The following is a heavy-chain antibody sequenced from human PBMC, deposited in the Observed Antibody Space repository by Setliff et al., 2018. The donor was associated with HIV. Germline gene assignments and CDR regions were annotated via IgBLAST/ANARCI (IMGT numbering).Heavy chain of an antibody. CDR2: IIPIFGTA. V-gene: IGHV1-69*06. CDR3: ATGLSSTDPSSNS. Sequence: ASVKVSCKASGGTFSSYAISWVRQAPGQGLEWMGRIIPIFGTANYAQKFQGRVTITADKSTSTAYMELSSLRSDDTAVYYCATGLSSTDPSSNSWGQGTPVTV. J-gene: IGHJ4*02. D-gene: IGHD1-1*01. CDR1: GGTFSSYA.